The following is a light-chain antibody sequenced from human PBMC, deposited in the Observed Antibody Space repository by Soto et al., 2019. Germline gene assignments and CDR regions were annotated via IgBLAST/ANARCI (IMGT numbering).Light chain of an antibody. J-gene: IGLJ1*01. CDR2: RNN. Sequence: HSVLPQPPSASGTPGQGVTISCSGSTSNIGSNYVYWYQQLPGTAPKLLIYRNNQRPSGVPDRFSGSKSGTSASLAISGLRSDDEADYFCATWDDSLNGFYVFGTGTKVTVL. CDR1: TSNIGSNY. CDR3: ATWDDSLNGFYV. V-gene: IGLV1-47*01.